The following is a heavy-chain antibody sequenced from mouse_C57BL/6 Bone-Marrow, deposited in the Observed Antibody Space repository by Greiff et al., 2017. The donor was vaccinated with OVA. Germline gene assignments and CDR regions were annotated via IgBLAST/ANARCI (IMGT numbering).Heavy chain of an antibody. D-gene: IGHD1-1*01. V-gene: IGHV1-82*01. J-gene: IGHJ3*01. CDR1: GYAFSSSW. CDR2: IYPGEGDT. CDR3: ARSGYYYGSSLFAY. Sequence: VPLQESGPELVKPGASVKISCKASGYAFSSSWMNWVKQRPGKGLEWIGRIYPGEGDTNYNGKFKGKATLTADKSSSTAYMQLSSLTSEDSAVYFCARSGYYYGSSLFAYWGQGTLVTVSA.